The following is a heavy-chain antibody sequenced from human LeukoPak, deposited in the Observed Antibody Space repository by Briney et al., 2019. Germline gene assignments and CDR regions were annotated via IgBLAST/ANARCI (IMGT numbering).Heavy chain of an antibody. V-gene: IGHV4-39*01. D-gene: IGHD3-3*01. CDR3: ARHIPRTMAGTRLRYFDY. CDR1: GGSISSSSYF. J-gene: IGHJ4*02. CDR2: VHYSGST. Sequence: SETLSLTCNVSGGSISSSSYFCGWIRQPPGKGLEWIGSVHYSGSTYYNPSLKSRVTISVDTSKNQFSLKLSSVTAADTAVYYCARHIPRTMAGTRLRYFDYWGQGTLVTVSS.